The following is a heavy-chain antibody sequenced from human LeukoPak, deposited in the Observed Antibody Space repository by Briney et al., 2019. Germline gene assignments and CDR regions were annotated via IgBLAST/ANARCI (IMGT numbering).Heavy chain of an antibody. CDR3: ARGHMSRLAACARRPGSNLFDR. CDR2: INHSGST. Sequence: SETLSLTCAVYGGSFSGYYWSWLRQPPGKGLEWIREINHSGSTNNNPSLKSRVTISVDTSKNQFSLKLSSVTAADTAVYYCARGHMSRLAACARRPGSNLFDRGRQGTLGIVSS. V-gene: IGHV4-34*01. J-gene: IGHJ5*02. D-gene: IGHD6-6*01. CDR1: GGSFSGYY.